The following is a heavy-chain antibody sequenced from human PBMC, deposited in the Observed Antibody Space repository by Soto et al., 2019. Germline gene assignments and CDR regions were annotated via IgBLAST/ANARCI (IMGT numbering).Heavy chain of an antibody. D-gene: IGHD3-10*01. Sequence: GGSLRLSCAAAGFSVSTSHISWVRQAPGKGLEWVSVIYSGGATHYAVSVKGRLIISRDKSKNTVDLQMNGLRLDDTAAYYCVTAVRTRLDNWGPGTLVTVS. V-gene: IGHV3-53*05. J-gene: IGHJ4*02. CDR1: GFSVSTSH. CDR2: IYSGGAT. CDR3: VTAVRTRLDN.